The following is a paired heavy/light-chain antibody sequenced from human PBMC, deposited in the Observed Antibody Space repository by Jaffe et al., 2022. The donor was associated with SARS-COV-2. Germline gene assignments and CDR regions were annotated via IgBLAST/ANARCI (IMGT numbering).Light chain of an antibody. CDR3: YSTDSSGNQRV. Sequence: SYELTQPPSVSVSPGQTARITCSGDALPKKYAYWYQQKSGQAPVLVIYEDNKRPSGIPERFSASSSGTMATLTISGAQVEDEADYYCYSTDSSGNQRVFGGGTKVTVL. V-gene: IGLV3-10*01. CDR2: EDN. J-gene: IGLJ3*02. CDR1: ALPKKY.
Heavy chain of an antibody. D-gene: IGHD4-17*01. Sequence: EVQLVESGGGLVKAGGSLRLSCAASGFTFSSHSMNWVRQAPGKGLEWVSSISSSGTYIYYTDSVKGRFTISRDNAKNSLFLQMNSLRVEDTAVYYCAREGGDYPQFPYIDFWGQGTLVTVAS. CDR2: ISSSGTYI. CDR3: AREGGDYPQFPYIDF. V-gene: IGHV3-21*06. J-gene: IGHJ4*02. CDR1: GFTFSSHS.